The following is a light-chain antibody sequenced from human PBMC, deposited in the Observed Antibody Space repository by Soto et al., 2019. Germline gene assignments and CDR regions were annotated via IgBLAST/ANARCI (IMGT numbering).Light chain of an antibody. CDR3: QQYGASPWT. V-gene: IGKV3-20*01. CDR2: SAS. J-gene: IGKJ1*01. Sequence: EIVLTQSPGTLSLSPGERATLSCRASQSVSSTYLAWYQQKPGQAPRLLIYSASSRATGIPDRFSGSGSGTDFILTISRLEPEDFAVYYCQQYGASPWTFGQGTKVEIQ. CDR1: QSVSSTY.